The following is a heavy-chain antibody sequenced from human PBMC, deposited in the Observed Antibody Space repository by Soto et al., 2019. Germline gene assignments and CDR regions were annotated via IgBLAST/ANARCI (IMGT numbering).Heavy chain of an antibody. CDR3: ASEEGYDFWQRGMDV. J-gene: IGHJ6*02. V-gene: IGHV1-69*01. D-gene: IGHD3-3*01. Sequence: QVQLVQSGAEVKKPGSSVKVSCKASGGTFSSYAISWVRQAPGQGLEWMGGIIPIFGTANYAQKCQGRVTSTAYESTSKGYRELSSQRSEDTSVYYCASEEGYDFWQRGMDVWGQGTTVTVSS. CDR2: IIPIFGTA. CDR1: GGTFSSYA.